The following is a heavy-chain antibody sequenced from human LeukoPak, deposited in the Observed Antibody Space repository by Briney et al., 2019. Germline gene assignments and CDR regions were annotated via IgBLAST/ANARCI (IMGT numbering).Heavy chain of an antibody. Sequence: SETLSLTCTVSGGSISSYYWSWIRQPPGKGLEWIGYIYYSGSTNYNPSLKSRVTISVDTSKNQFSLKLSSVTAADTAVYYCARDPGGSWVNWFDPWGQGTLVTVSS. CDR3: ARDPGGSWVNWFDP. CDR2: IYYSGST. V-gene: IGHV4-59*01. J-gene: IGHJ5*02. D-gene: IGHD2-15*01. CDR1: GGSISSYY.